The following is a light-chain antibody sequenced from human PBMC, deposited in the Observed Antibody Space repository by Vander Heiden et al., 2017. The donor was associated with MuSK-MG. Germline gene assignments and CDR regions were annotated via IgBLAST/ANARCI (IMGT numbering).Light chain of an antibody. CDR2: GAS. J-gene: IGKJ1*01. CDR3: QQYNNWPRGT. Sequence: EIVMTQSPATLSVSPGERATLSCRASQSVASNLAWYQQKPGQAPRLLIYGASTRATGVPARFSGSGSGTQFTLTISSLQSEDFTFYYCQQYNNWPRGTFGQGTKVEI. CDR1: QSVASN. V-gene: IGKV3-15*01.